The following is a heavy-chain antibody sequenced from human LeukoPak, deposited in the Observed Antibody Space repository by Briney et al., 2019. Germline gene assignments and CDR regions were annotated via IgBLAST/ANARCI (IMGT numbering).Heavy chain of an antibody. Sequence: SETLSPTCTVSGGSISGTDLYWGWIRQLPGKGLEWIGNIHSTGNSFCNPSLKSRVTISIDTSKNQFSLKLSSVTAADTAVYYCEKDSHLDVWGHGTTVTVPS. J-gene: IGHJ6*02. V-gene: IGHV4-39*01. CDR1: GGSISGTDLY. CDR2: IHSTGNS. CDR3: EKDSHLDV. D-gene: IGHD2-15*01.